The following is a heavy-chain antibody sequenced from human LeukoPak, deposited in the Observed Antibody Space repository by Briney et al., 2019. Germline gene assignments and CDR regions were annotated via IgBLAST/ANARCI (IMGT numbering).Heavy chain of an antibody. CDR2: LYYSGST. Sequence: SQTLSLTCTVSGGSISSGDYYWSWIRQPPGKGLEWIGYLYYSGSTYYNPSLKSRVTISVDTSKNQFSLKLSSVTAADTAVYYCAAADAAEYFQHWGQGTLVTVSS. CDR3: AAADAAEYFQH. CDR1: GGSISSGDYY. D-gene: IGHD2-15*01. J-gene: IGHJ1*01. V-gene: IGHV4-30-4*01.